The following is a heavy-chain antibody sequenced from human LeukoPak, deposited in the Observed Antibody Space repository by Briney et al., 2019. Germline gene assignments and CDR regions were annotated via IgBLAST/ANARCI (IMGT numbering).Heavy chain of an antibody. Sequence: SETLSLTCTVSGGSISSSSYYWGWIRQPPGKGLEWIGSIYYSGSTYYNPSLKSRVTISVDTSKNQFSLKLSSVTAADTAVYYCAKTSSSWLDAFDIWGQGTMVTVSS. J-gene: IGHJ3*02. V-gene: IGHV4-39*01. CDR3: AKTSSSWLDAFDI. CDR1: GGSISSSSYY. D-gene: IGHD6-13*01. CDR2: IYYSGST.